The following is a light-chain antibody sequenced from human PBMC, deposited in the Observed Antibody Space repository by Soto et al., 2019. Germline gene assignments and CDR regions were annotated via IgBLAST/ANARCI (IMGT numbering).Light chain of an antibody. V-gene: IGKV3-11*01. Sequence: DIVLTQSPGTLSLSPGDRATLSCRASQSVSNYVAWYQQRPGQAPRLLIYDASNRATGIPARFSGSGSGTDFTLTISSLEPEDAATYYCQQSYSSLVYNFGPGTKLEIK. CDR3: QQSYSSLVYN. J-gene: IGKJ2*01. CDR2: DAS. CDR1: QSVSNY.